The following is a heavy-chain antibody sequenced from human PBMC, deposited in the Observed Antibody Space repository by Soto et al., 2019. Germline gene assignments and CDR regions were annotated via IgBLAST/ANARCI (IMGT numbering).Heavy chain of an antibody. J-gene: IGHJ6*02. CDR1: GGSISSSNW. D-gene: IGHD4-4*01. Sequence: SETLSLTCAVSGGSISSSNWWSWVRQPPGKGLEWIGEIYHSGSTNYNPSLKSRVTISVDKSKNQFSLKLSSVTAADTAVYYCARAPSPTAFYGMDVWGQGTTVTVSS. CDR2: IYHSGST. CDR3: ARAPSPTAFYGMDV. V-gene: IGHV4-4*02.